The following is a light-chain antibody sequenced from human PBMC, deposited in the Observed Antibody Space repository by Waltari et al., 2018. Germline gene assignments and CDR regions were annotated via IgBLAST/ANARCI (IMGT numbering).Light chain of an antibody. CDR2: WAS. J-gene: IGKJ5*01. CDR3: QQYYTSPST. Sequence: DIVMTQYPDSLAVSLGERATINCKSSQSVFSTSNREHCLGWYQRKPGQPPKLLFYWASTREPGVPDRFSGSGSGTDFTLTISSLQAEDVALYYCQQYYTSPSTFGQGTRVEIK. V-gene: IGKV4-1*01. CDR1: QSVFSTSNREHC.